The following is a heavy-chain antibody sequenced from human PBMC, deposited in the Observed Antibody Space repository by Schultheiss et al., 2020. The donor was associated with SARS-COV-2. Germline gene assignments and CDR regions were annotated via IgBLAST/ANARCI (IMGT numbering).Heavy chain of an antibody. CDR1: GYTFTGYY. Sequence: SVKVSCKASGYTFTGYYMHWVRQAPGQGLEWMGGIFPVFGTPHYAQSFQGRVTITADESTSTAYMELSSLRSEDTAVYYCARAQDSYGDYGFTRNYYYYGMDVWGQGTTVTVSS. CDR3: ARAQDSYGDYGFTRNYYYYGMDV. V-gene: IGHV1-69*13. CDR2: IFPVFGTP. J-gene: IGHJ6*02. D-gene: IGHD4-17*01.